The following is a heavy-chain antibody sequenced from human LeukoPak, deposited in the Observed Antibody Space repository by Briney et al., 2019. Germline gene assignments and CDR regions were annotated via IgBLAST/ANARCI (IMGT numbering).Heavy chain of an antibody. J-gene: IGHJ4*02. CDR1: GFTFSSYG. D-gene: IGHD1-20*01. CDR3: AKGTNWNFDY. CDR2: IWYDGSNK. Sequence: GRSLRLSCAASGFTFSSYGMHWVRQAPGKGLEWVAVIWYDGSNKYYADSVKGRFTISRDNSKNTPYLQMNSLRAEDTAVYYCAKGTNWNFDYWGQGTLVTVSS. V-gene: IGHV3-33*06.